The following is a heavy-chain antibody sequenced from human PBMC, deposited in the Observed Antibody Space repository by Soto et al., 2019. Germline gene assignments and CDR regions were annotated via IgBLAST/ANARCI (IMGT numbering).Heavy chain of an antibody. V-gene: IGHV4-59*01. CDR1: DYSISYGYY. CDR3: ARGTPYHRNDDWFDX. J-gene: IGHJ5*02. CDR2: IHYTGNT. Sequence: SETLSLTCAVSDYSISYGYYWNWIRQPPGKGLEWIGFIHYTGNTNYNPSLKSRVAISVDTSKNQFSVKLTSVTAADTAVYYCARGTPYHRNDDWFDXSGQGTLVTVSS.